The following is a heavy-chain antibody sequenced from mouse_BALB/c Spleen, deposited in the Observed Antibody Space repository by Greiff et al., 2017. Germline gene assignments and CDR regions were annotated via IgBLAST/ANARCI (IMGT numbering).Heavy chain of an antibody. CDR2: ISSGSSTI. CDR3: TREFDYYGSSFFDY. D-gene: IGHD1-1*01. Sequence: EVMLVESGGGLVQPGGSRKLSCAASGFTFSSFGMHWVRQAPEKGLEWVAYISSGSSTIYYADTVKGRFTISRDNPKNTLFLQMSSLKSEDTAMYYCTREFDYYGSSFFDYWGQGTTLTVSS. V-gene: IGHV5-17*02. CDR1: GFTFSSFG. J-gene: IGHJ2*01.